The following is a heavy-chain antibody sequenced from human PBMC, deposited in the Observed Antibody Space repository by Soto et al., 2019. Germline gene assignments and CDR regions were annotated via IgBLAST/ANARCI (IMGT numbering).Heavy chain of an antibody. CDR2: IIPIFGTA. CDR1: GGTFSSYA. CDR3: ARRGRMITFGGVIGDWFDP. J-gene: IGHJ5*02. V-gene: IGHV1-69*01. Sequence: QVQLVQSGAEVKKPGSSVKVSCKASGGTFSSYAISWVRQAPGQGLEWMGGIIPIFGTANYAQKFQGRVTITADESTSTAYMERSSLRSEDTAVYYCARRGRMITFGGVIGDWFDPWGQGTLVTVSS. D-gene: IGHD3-16*02.